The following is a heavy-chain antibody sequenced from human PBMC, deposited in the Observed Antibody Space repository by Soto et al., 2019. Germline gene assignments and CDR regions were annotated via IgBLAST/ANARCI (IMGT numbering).Heavy chain of an antibody. V-gene: IGHV5-10-1*01. D-gene: IGHD3-22*01. Sequence: GESLKISCKGAGYSFAGYWITWVRQKPGKGLEWMGRIDPSDSQTYYSPSFRGHVTISVTKSITTVFLQWSSLRASDTAMYYCARQIYDSDTGPNFQYYFDSWGQGTPVTVSS. J-gene: IGHJ4*02. CDR2: IDPSDSQT. CDR1: GYSFAGYW. CDR3: ARQIYDSDTGPNFQYYFDS.